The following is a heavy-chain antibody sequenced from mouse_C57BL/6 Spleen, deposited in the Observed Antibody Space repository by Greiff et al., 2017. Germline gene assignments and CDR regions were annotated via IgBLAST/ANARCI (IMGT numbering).Heavy chain of an antibody. J-gene: IGHJ1*03. CDR2: ISSGSSTI. V-gene: IGHV5-17*01. Sequence: EVKLVESGGGLVKPGGSLKLSCAASGFTFSDYGMHWVRQAPEKGLEWVAYISSGSSTIYYADIVKGRFTISRDNAKNTLFLQMTSRRSEDTALYDCLRYFDVWGTGTTVTVSS. CDR3: LRYFDV. CDR1: GFTFSDYG.